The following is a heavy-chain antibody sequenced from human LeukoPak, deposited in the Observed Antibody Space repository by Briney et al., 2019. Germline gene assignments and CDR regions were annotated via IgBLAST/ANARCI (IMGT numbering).Heavy chain of an antibody. CDR2: INPNSGDT. CDR1: GYTFTGYH. V-gene: IGHV1-2*06. CDR3: ARDYCSSTSCLFDY. J-gene: IGHJ4*02. D-gene: IGHD2-2*01. Sequence: ASVKVSCKASGYTFTGYHMHWVRQAPGQGLEWMGRINPNSGDTNYAQRFQGRVTMTRDTSISTAYMELSRLRSDDTAVYYCARDYCSSTSCLFDYWGQGTLVTVSS.